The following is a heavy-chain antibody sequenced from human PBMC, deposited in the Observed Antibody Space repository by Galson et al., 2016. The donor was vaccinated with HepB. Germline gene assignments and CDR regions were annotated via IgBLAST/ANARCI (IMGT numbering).Heavy chain of an antibody. CDR1: GGSIDTTNW. Sequence: LSLTCAVSGGSIDTTNWWSWVRQPPGKGLEWIGDIFHNGSANYNPSLKSRVTISVDRSKSQFSLKLSSVTAADTAIYYCARSYIELAYYYYYAMDVWGHGTSVIVSS. V-gene: IGHV4-4*02. J-gene: IGHJ6*02. D-gene: IGHD2-8*02. CDR3: ARSYIELAYYYYYAMDV. CDR2: IFHNGSA.